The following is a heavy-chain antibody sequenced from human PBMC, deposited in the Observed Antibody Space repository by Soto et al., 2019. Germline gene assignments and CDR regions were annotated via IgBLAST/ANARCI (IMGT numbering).Heavy chain of an antibody. CDR3: ATDGKTIFGVVMPRFYGMDV. CDR2: IYYSGST. CDR1: GGSISSSSYY. V-gene: IGHV4-39*02. J-gene: IGHJ6*02. D-gene: IGHD3-3*01. Sequence: PSETLSLTCTVSGGSISSSSYYWGWIRQPPGKGLEWIGSIYYSGSTYYNPSLKSRVTISVDTSKNQFSLKLSSVTTADTAVYYCATDGKTIFGVVMPRFYGMDVWGQGTTVTVSS.